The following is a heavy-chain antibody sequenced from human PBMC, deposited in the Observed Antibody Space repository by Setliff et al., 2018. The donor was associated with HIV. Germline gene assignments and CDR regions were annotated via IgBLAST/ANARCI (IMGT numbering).Heavy chain of an antibody. Sequence: KPSETLSLTCTVSGGSINNYYWSWIRQPPGKGLEWIGYIYPNGSPDYPSGNIVYNPSFRSRVTLSLDTSKNQFSLKLTSVTAADAAVYYCTGDCNSGSYRFDYWGQGTPVTVSS. CDR3: TGDCNSGSYRFDY. D-gene: IGHD3-10*01. CDR2: IYPNGSP. V-gene: IGHV4-4*08. J-gene: IGHJ4*02. CDR1: GGSINNYY.